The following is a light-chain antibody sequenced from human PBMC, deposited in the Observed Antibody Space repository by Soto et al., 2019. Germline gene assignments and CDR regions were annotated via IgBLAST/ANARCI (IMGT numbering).Light chain of an antibody. V-gene: IGKV1-5*01. CDR3: QQYNTFWT. CDR1: QSISTW. CDR2: DVS. J-gene: IGKJ1*01. Sequence: DIQMTQSPSTLSASVGDRFTITCRASQSISTWLAWYQQKPGKAPKLLIYDVSHLESGVPSRFSGSGSGTEFTLTISSLQAEDSATYYCQQYNTFWTFGQGTKVDIK.